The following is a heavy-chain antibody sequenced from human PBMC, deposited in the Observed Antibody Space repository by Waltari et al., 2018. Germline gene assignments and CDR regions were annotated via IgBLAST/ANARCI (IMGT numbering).Heavy chain of an antibody. V-gene: IGHV4-39*07. CDR2: IYYIGNT. D-gene: IGHD3-16*01. CDR3: AREPMITVVTLCFDH. J-gene: IGHJ4*02. CDR1: GGSISSSSYY. Sequence: QLQLQESGPGLVKPSETLSLTCTVSGGSISSSSYYWGWIRQPPGKGLEWIGSIYYIGNTYDNPSLKSRLTISVDTPKNQFSLKLSSVTAADTAVYYCAREPMITVVTLCFDHWGPGTRVTVSS.